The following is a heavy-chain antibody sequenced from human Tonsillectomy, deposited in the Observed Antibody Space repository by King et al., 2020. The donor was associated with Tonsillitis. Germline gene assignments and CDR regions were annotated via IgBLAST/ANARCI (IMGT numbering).Heavy chain of an antibody. Sequence: VQLVESGAEVKKPGASVKVSCTASGYIFINYYMHWVRQAPGQGLEWMGIINPSGGSTIYAQKFQGRVTMTRDTSTSTVYKELRSLRSEDTAIYYCARDPPGCSGGNCYIDYWGQGTLATVSS. CDR1: GYIFINYY. J-gene: IGHJ4*02. CDR2: INPSGGST. D-gene: IGHD2-15*01. V-gene: IGHV1-46*03. CDR3: ARDPPGCSGGNCYIDY.